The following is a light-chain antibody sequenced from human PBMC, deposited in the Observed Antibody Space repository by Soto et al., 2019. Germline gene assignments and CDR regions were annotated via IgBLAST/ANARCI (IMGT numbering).Light chain of an antibody. CDR1: QSISDT. V-gene: IGKV3-11*01. CDR3: QQHAHWPLT. Sequence: EIVMTQSPATLSVSPGGRATLSCRASQSISDTLAWYQHKPGQAPRLLIYDASNRATGIPARFSGSGSGTDFTLTISSLEPEDFAVYYCQQHAHWPLTFGGGTKVDIK. CDR2: DAS. J-gene: IGKJ4*01.